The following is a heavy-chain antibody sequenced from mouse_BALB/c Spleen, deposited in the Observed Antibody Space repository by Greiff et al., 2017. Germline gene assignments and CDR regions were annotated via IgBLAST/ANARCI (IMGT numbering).Heavy chain of an antibody. Sequence: QVQLQQSGAELVRPGSSVKISCKASGYAFSSYWMNWVKQRPGQGLEWIGQIYPGDGDTNYNGKFKGKATLTADKSSSTAYMQLSSLTSEDSAVYFCARRQLTGSYFDYWGKGTTLTVSS. CDR3: ARRQLTGSYFDY. CDR2: IYPGDGDT. J-gene: IGHJ2*01. V-gene: IGHV1-80*01. D-gene: IGHD4-1*01. CDR1: GYAFSSYW.